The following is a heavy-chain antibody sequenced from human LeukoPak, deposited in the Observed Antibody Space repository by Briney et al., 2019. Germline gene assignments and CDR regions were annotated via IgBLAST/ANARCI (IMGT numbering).Heavy chain of an antibody. V-gene: IGHV4-34*01. CDR2: INHSGST. CDR1: GGSLSGYY. CDR3: ARVALGGITIFGVVTTRHAFDY. J-gene: IGHJ4*02. D-gene: IGHD3-3*01. Sequence: AETLSLTCAVYGGSLSGYYWSWIRQPPGKGLEWIGEINHSGSTNYNPSLKSRVTISVDTSKNQFSLKLSSVTAADTAVYYSARVALGGITIFGVVTTRHAFDYWGQGTLVTVSS.